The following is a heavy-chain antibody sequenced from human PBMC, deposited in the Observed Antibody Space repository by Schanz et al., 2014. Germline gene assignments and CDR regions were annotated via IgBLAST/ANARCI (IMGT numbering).Heavy chain of an antibody. CDR1: GFTFTTFA. Sequence: EQVLESGGGFVQPGGSLRLSCATSGFTFTTFAMTWVRQAPGKGLEWVSVIYGGEATFYADSVKGRFTISRDSSKNTLFLQMNSLRADDTAIYFCARDEGRDGYNLAFDVWGQGTLVTVSS. J-gene: IGHJ3*01. D-gene: IGHD2-21*01. V-gene: IGHV3-23*03. CDR2: IYGGEAT. CDR3: ARDEGRDGYNLAFDV.